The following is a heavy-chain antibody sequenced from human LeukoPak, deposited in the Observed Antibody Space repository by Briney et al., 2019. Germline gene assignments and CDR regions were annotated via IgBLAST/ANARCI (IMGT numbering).Heavy chain of an antibody. Sequence: ASLKLSCKASGYTFTNYDINWVRQATGQGLEWMGWMNPQSGNTGYAQKFQGRVTITRDTPITTAYMELSSLRSEDTAVYYCARGPNYSNDGSAYYYYMDVWGKGTTVTVSS. V-gene: IGHV1-8*03. CDR3: ARGPNYSNDGSAYYYYMDV. D-gene: IGHD4-11*01. CDR2: MNPQSGNT. J-gene: IGHJ6*03. CDR1: GYTFTNYD.